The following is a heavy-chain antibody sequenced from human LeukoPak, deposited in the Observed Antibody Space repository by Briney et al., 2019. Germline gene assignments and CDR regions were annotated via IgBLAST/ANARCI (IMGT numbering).Heavy chain of an antibody. CDR3: ARARHYYDSSGYGAFDI. J-gene: IGHJ3*02. Sequence: PSETLSLTCAVYGGSFSGYYWSWIRQPAGKGLEWIGRIYTSGSTNYNPSLKSRVTMSVDTSKNQFSLKLSSVTAADTAVYYCARARHYYDSSGYGAFDIWGQGTMVTVSS. V-gene: IGHV4-59*10. D-gene: IGHD3-22*01. CDR2: IYTSGST. CDR1: GGSFSGYY.